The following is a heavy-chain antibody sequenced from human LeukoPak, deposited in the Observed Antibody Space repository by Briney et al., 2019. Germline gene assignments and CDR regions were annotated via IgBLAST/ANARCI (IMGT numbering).Heavy chain of an antibody. J-gene: IGHJ5*02. CDR3: ARDERYYYDSSGYRPWFDP. V-gene: IGHV1-18*01. D-gene: IGHD3-22*01. Sequence: ASVKVSCKASGYTFTSYGISWVRQAPGQGLEWMGWISAYNGNTNYAQKLQGRVTMTTDTSTSTAYMELRSLRSEDTAVYYCARDERYYYDSSGYRPWFDPWGQGTLVTVSS. CDR2: ISAYNGNT. CDR1: GYTFTSYG.